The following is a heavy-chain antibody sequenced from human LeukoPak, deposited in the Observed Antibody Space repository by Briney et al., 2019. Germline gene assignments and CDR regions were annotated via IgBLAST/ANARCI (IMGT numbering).Heavy chain of an antibody. J-gene: IGHJ4*02. V-gene: IGHV4-4*07. D-gene: IGHD6-19*01. CDR2: IYTSGGT. Sequence: SETLSLTCTVSGGSISNYYWTWIRQPAGKGLEWIGRIYTSGGTNYNPSLKSRVTMSVDTSKNQFSLKLSSVTAADTAMYYCARAAEYSSGWYLFDYWGQGILVTVLS. CDR3: ARAAEYSSGWYLFDY. CDR1: GGSISNYY.